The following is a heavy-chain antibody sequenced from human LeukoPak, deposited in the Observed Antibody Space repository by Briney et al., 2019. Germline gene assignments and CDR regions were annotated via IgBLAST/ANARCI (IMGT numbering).Heavy chain of an antibody. D-gene: IGHD6-19*01. Sequence: SETLSLTCTVSDGSISTYYWSWIRQSPGKGLEWVGYIHNSGSTNYNPSLKSRVTISVDASKKQFSLNLSSVTPADTAVYYCARLIAVAGTVDWFDPWGQGTLVTVSS. J-gene: IGHJ5*02. CDR3: ARLIAVAGTVDWFDP. CDR2: IHNSGST. V-gene: IGHV4-59*01. CDR1: DGSISTYY.